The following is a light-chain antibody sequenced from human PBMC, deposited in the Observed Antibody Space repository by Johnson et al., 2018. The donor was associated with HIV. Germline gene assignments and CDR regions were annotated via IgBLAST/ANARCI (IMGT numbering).Light chain of an antibody. J-gene: IGLJ1*01. CDR3: GTWDSSLSAHNYV. Sequence: QSVLTQPPSVSAAPGQKVTISCSGSSSNIGNNYVSWYQQLPGTAPKLLIYDNNKRPSGIPDRFSGSQSGTSATLGITGLQTGDEADYYCGTWDSSLSAHNYVFGTGTKVTVL. CDR2: DNN. CDR1: SSNIGNNY. V-gene: IGLV1-51*01.